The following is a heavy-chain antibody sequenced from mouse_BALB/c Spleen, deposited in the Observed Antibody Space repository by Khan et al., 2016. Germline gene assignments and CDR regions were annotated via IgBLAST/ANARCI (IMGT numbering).Heavy chain of an antibody. CDR1: GYSITSDYA. CDR2: ISYSGST. V-gene: IGHV3-2*02. Sequence: VQLKQSGPGLVKPSQSLSLTCTVTGYSITSDYAWNWIRQFPGNKLEWMGYISYSGSTSYNPSLKSRISITRDTSKNQFFLQLNSVTTEDTATYYCARGPLDYLGQGTTLTVSS. CDR3: ARGPLDY. J-gene: IGHJ2*01.